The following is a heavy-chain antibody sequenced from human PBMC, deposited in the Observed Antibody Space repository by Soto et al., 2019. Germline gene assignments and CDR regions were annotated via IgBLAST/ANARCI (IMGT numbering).Heavy chain of an antibody. CDR2: IIPIFGTA. D-gene: IGHD3-10*01. CDR3: ARGYITMVRGVTDDYYYYGMDV. V-gene: IGHV1-69*13. CDR1: GGTFSSYA. Sequence: SVKVSCKASGGTFSSYAISWVRQAPGQGLEWMGGIIPIFGTANYAQKFQGRVTITADESTSTAYMELSSLRSEDTAVYYCARGYITMVRGVTDDYYYYGMDVWGQGTTVTVSS. J-gene: IGHJ6*02.